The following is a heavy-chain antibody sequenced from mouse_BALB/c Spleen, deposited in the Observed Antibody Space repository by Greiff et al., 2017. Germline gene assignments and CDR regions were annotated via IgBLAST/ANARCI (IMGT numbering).Heavy chain of an antibody. Sequence: EVKVVESGGGLVQPGGSMKLSCVASGFTFSNYWMNWVRQSPEKGLEWVAEIRLKSNNYATHYAESVKGRFTISRDDSKSSVYLQMNNLRAEDTGIYYCTVSTTWFAYWGQGTLVTVAA. V-gene: IGHV6-6*02. D-gene: IGHD1-1*01. CDR2: IRLKSNNYAT. J-gene: IGHJ3*01. CDR1: GFTFSNYW. CDR3: TVSTTWFAY.